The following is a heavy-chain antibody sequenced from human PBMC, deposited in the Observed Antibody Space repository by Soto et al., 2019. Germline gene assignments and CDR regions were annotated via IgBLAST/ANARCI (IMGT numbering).Heavy chain of an antibody. J-gene: IGHJ6*02. V-gene: IGHV3-74*01. CDR3: ARLSGDHSAFFSYGMDA. Sequence: GGSLRLSCAASGFTFDTYWMHWVRQAPGKGPEWLPGINSDGTISSYADSVKGRFTIARDNARNTLSLQMNSLRADDTAVYYCARLSGDHSAFFSYGMDAWGQGTTVTVSS. D-gene: IGHD2-21*01. CDR2: INSDGTIS. CDR1: GFTFDTYW.